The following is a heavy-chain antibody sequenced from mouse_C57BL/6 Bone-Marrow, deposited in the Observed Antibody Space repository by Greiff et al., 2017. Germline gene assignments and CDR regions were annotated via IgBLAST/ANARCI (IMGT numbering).Heavy chain of an antibody. D-gene: IGHD2-5*01. V-gene: IGHV2-6-1*01. Sequence: VQLVESGPGLVAPSQSLSITCTVSGFSLTSYGVHWVRQPPGKGLEWLVVIWSDGSTTYNSAHKSRLIISKDNTKSQVFLKMNSLQTDDTAMYYCARHAYYSSYDYAMDYWGQGTSVTVSS. CDR2: IWSDGST. CDR3: ARHAYYSSYDYAMDY. CDR1: GFSLTSYG. J-gene: IGHJ4*01.